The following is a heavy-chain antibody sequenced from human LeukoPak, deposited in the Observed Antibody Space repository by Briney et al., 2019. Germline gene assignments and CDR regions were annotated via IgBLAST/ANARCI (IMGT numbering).Heavy chain of an antibody. CDR3: ARGFGHP. J-gene: IGHJ5*02. D-gene: IGHD3-10*01. V-gene: IGHV4-30-2*01. Sequence: SETLSLTCAVSGGSISRGGYSWSWIRQPPGKGLEWIGYIYHSGSTYYNPSLKSRVTMSIDTSKNQFSLKLTSVTAADTAVYYCARGFGHPWGQGTLVTVSS. CDR1: GGSISRGGYS. CDR2: IYHSGST.